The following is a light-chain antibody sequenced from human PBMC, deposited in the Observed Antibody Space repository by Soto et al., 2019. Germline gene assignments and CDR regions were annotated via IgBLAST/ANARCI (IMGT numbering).Light chain of an antibody. Sequence: IVMTQYPATLSVSPGERAAFSCRASQNIYSNIAWYQQRPGQAPRLLIYRASTRATGVPARFSGSGSGTEFTLTISSLQSEDFAVYSCLQYLNLWAFGQGTKVDIK. CDR1: QNIYSN. J-gene: IGKJ1*01. CDR3: LQYLNLWA. V-gene: IGKV3-15*01. CDR2: RAS.